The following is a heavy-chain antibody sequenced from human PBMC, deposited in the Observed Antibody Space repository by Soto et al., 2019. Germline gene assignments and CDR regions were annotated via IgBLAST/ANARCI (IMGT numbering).Heavy chain of an antibody. J-gene: IGHJ4*02. V-gene: IGHV3-13*04. D-gene: IGHD3-22*01. Sequence: GGSLRLSCSASGFTFSSYDVHWVRQGPGKGLEWVSAIGTAGDTNYAGSVKGRFTISRENAKNSLYLQMNSLRAGDTAIYFCARAIGPTLFDYWGQGALVTVSS. CDR1: GFTFSSYD. CDR3: ARAIGPTLFDY. CDR2: IGTAGDT.